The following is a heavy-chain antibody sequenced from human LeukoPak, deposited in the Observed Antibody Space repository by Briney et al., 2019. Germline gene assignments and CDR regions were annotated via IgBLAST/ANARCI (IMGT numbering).Heavy chain of an antibody. Sequence: SQTLSLTCTVSGGSISSYYWSWIRQPPGKGLEWIGYIYYSGSTNYNPSLKSRVTISVDTSKNQFSLKLSSVTAADTAVYYCARASGYCSSTSCRSPLFGYYYYMDVWGKGTTVTVSS. J-gene: IGHJ6*03. CDR2: IYYSGST. CDR1: GGSISSYY. CDR3: ARASGYCSSTSCRSPLFGYYYYMDV. V-gene: IGHV4-59*01. D-gene: IGHD2-2*01.